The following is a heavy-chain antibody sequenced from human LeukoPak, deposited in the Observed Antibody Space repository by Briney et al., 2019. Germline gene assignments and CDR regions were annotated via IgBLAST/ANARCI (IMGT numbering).Heavy chain of an antibody. V-gene: IGHV3-23*01. CDR3: AKEKGSGSYYNYQYGMDV. Sequence: PGGSLRLSCAASGFTFDDNVMIWVRQAPGKGLEWVSGISGSGQTTYYSDSVKGRFTTSRDNSKNTLSLQMNSLRAEDTAVYYCAKEKGSGSYYNYQYGMDVWGQGTTVTVSS. J-gene: IGHJ6*02. CDR1: GFTFDDNV. CDR2: ISGSGQTT. D-gene: IGHD3-10*01.